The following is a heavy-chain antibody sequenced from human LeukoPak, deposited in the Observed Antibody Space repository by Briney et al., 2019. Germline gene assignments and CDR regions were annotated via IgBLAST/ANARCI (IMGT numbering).Heavy chain of an antibody. V-gene: IGHV4-39*01. D-gene: IGHD5-24*01. J-gene: IGHJ4*02. CDR3: ARLYGVGWLQFGGEHTDY. CDR1: GGSISSTRYY. Sequence: PSETLSLTCTVSGGSISSTRYYWGWIRQPPGKGLEWIGSIYYSGSTYYNPSLKSRVTISVDTSKNQFSLKLGSVTAADTAVYYCARLYGVGWLQFGGEHTDYWGQGTLVTVSS. CDR2: IYYSGST.